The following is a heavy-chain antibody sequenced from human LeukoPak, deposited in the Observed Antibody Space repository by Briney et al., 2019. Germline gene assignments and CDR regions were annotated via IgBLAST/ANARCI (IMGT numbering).Heavy chain of an antibody. V-gene: IGHV4-38-2*02. Sequence: SETLSLTCTVSGYSINSGYYWGWIRQPPGKGLEWIGSVYHSGSTYYNPSLKSRVTISVDTSKNQFSLKLSSVTAADTAVYYCASLGGIQLWSTYYFDYWGQGTLVTVSS. J-gene: IGHJ4*02. D-gene: IGHD5-18*01. CDR2: VYHSGST. CDR3: ASLGGIQLWSTYYFDY. CDR1: GYSINSGYY.